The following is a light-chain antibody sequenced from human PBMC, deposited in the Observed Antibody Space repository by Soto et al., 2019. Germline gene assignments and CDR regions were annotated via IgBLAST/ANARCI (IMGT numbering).Light chain of an antibody. J-gene: IGLJ2*01. CDR2: TNN. V-gene: IGLV1-44*01. CDR3: ATWDNGLTGVV. CDR1: SSNSGSNT. Sequence: QSVLTQPPSTSGTPGQRVTISCSGSSSNSGSNTVHWYQQIPGTAPKLLIYTNNQRSSGVSDRFSGSKSDTSASLVISVLQSEDEADYDCATWDNGLTGVVFGGGTKLTVL.